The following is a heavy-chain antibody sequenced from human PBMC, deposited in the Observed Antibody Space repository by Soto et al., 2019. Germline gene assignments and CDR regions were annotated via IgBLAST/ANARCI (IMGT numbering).Heavy chain of an antibody. V-gene: IGHV4-59*01. CDR2: MSYTGNT. CDR3: ARAATTIVPLAQ. CDR1: GGSISGYF. Sequence: SETLSLTCTVSGGSISGYFWNWIRQPPGKGLEWIGYMSYTGNTNYNPSLTSRVSISVDTSKNQFSLNLNSVTAADTAVYYCARAATTIVPLAQWGQGTPVTVSS. J-gene: IGHJ4*02. D-gene: IGHD3-10*01.